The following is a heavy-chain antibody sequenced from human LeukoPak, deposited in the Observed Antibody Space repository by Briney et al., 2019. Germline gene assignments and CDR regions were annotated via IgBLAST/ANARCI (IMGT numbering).Heavy chain of an antibody. V-gene: IGHV4-34*01. CDR3: ARHSVGSRYYFDF. CDR2: INHSGST. Sequence: SETLSLTCAVYGGSFSGYYWSWIRQPPGKGLEWIGEINHSGSTNYNPSLKSRVTISVDTSKNQFSLKLSSVTAADTAVYYCARHSVGSRYYFDFWGQGTLVTVSS. J-gene: IGHJ4*02. D-gene: IGHD2-2*01. CDR1: GGSFSGYY.